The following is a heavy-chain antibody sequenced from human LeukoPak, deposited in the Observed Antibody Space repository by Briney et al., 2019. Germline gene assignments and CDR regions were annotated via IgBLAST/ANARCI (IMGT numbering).Heavy chain of an antibody. V-gene: IGHV4-38-2*02. CDR3: GRSAGFVHFDH. J-gene: IGHJ4*02. CDR1: GYSISTGYY. D-gene: IGHD3-16*01. Sequence: PSETLSLTCTVSGYSISTGYYWDWIRQPPGKGLEWIGTFYHGGSTYYNPSVKSRVTISVDTSKNQFSLMVRSVTAADTAVYYCGRSAGFVHFDHWGQGTLVTVTS. CDR2: FYHGGST.